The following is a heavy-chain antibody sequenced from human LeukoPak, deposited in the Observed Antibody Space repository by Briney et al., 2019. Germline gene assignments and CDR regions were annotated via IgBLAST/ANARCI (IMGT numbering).Heavy chain of an antibody. V-gene: IGHV4-4*02. Sequence: PSETLSLTCAVSGGSISSSNWWSWVRQPPGKGLEWIGEIYHSGSTNYNPSPKSRVTISVDKSKNQFSLKLSSVTAADTAVYYCAREPGDSSGWPAGGWFDPWGQGTLVTVSS. D-gene: IGHD6-19*01. J-gene: IGHJ5*02. CDR2: IYHSGST. CDR1: GGSISSSNW. CDR3: AREPGDSSGWPAGGWFDP.